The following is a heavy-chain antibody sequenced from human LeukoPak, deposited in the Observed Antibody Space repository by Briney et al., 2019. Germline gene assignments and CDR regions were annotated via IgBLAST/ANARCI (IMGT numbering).Heavy chain of an antibody. V-gene: IGHV3-48*02. CDR3: ARGYSYGLDY. J-gene: IGHJ4*02. CDR1: GFTFSSYS. D-gene: IGHD5-18*01. CDR2: ISSSSSTI. Sequence: GGSLRLSCAASGFTFSSYSMTWVRQAPGKGLEWVSYISSSSSTIYYADSVKSRFTISRDNAKNSLYLQMNSLRDEDTAVYYCARGYSYGLDYWGQGTLVTVSS.